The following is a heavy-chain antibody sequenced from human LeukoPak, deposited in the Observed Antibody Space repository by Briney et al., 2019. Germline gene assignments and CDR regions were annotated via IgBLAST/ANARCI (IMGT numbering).Heavy chain of an antibody. J-gene: IGHJ4*02. CDR1: GXTFSSYG. CDR3: TRYDY. V-gene: IGHV3-30*03. CDR2: ISYDGSYK. Sequence: PGRSLRLSCAASGXTFSSYGMHWVRQAPGRGLEWVAIISYDGSYKCYADSVKGRFTISRDNSKNTLYLQMSSLRPEDTAVYYCTRYDYWGQGTLVTVSS.